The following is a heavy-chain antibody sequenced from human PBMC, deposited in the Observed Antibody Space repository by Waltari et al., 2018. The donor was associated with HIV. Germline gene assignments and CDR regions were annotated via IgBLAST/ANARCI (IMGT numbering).Heavy chain of an antibody. J-gene: IGHJ4*02. CDR2: MKSKSDGGTK. Sequence: EVQLVESGGGLVKPGGSLRLSCAASGFIFSNAWMSWVRQAPGKGLEWVGRMKSKSDGGTKDYAAPVKGRFTISRDDSKNTLYLQMNTLKTEDTAVYYCTTGAEDLWRVYWGQGNLVTVSS. D-gene: IGHD3-10*01. V-gene: IGHV3-15*01. CDR3: TTGAEDLWRVY. CDR1: GFIFSNAW.